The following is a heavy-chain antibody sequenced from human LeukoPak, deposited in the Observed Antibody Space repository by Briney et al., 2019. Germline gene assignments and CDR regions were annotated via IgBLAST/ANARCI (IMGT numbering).Heavy chain of an antibody. V-gene: IGHV3-53*01. CDR1: GFTVSSNY. Sequence: GGSLRLSCAASGFTVSSNYMSWVRQAPGKGLEWVSVIYSGGSTYYADSVEGRFTISRDNSKNTLYLQMNSLRAEDTAVYYCARGHKYSTGWYYFDYWGQGTVVTVSS. CDR2: IYSGGST. J-gene: IGHJ4*02. CDR3: ARGHKYSTGWYYFDY. D-gene: IGHD6-19*01.